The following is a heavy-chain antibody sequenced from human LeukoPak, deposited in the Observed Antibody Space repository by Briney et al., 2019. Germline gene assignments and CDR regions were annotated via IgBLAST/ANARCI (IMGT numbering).Heavy chain of an antibody. V-gene: IGHV4-34*01. CDR3: ARVWSDYFDY. CDR1: GGSFSDYY. Sequence: SETLSLTCAVYGGSFSDYYWSWIRQPPGKGLEWIGEINHSGSTNYNPSLKSRVTISVDTSKNQFSLKLSSVTAADTAVYYCARVWSDYFDYWGQGTLVTVSS. J-gene: IGHJ4*02. CDR2: INHSGST. D-gene: IGHD1-26*01.